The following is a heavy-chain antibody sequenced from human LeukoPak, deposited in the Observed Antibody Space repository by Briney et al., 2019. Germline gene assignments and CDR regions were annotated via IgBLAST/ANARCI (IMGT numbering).Heavy chain of an antibody. Sequence: GGSLRLFCAASGFPFSDHYMDWVRQAPGEGLEWVGRTRNKANRYTPDYAASVDGRFTISRDELTNLLYLHMNGLKTEDAAVYYCARERYGSGSSCDYGGQRPLDTVSS. D-gene: IGHD3-10*01. CDR2: TRNKANRYTP. V-gene: IGHV3-72*01. CDR1: GFPFSDHY. J-gene: IGHJ4*02. CDR3: ARERYGSGSSCDY.